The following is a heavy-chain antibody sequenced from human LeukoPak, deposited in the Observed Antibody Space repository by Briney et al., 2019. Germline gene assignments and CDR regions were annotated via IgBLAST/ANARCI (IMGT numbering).Heavy chain of an antibody. J-gene: IGHJ5*02. Sequence: PGGSLRLSCAASGFTFGSYSMNWVRQAPGKGLEWVSSISSSSSYIYYADSVKGRFTISRDNAKNPLYLQMNSLRAEDTAVYYCARDGSGFDPWGQGTLVTVSS. CDR1: GFTFGSYS. D-gene: IGHD3-10*01. V-gene: IGHV3-21*01. CDR3: ARDGSGFDP. CDR2: ISSSSSYI.